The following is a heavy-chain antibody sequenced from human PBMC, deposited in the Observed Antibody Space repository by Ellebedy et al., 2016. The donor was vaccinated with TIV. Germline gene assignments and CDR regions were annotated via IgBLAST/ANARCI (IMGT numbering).Heavy chain of an antibody. V-gene: IGHV4-39*01. CDR1: GGSISRTTDY. D-gene: IGHD3-16*01. Sequence: MPSETLSLTCTVSGGSISRTTDYWGWIRQPPGKGLEWIGNIHYDGSTSYNPSLESRLTISVDTSANQFSLRLTSVTAADTAVYYCARDYDRGDARDFDYWGQGTLVTVSS. CDR2: IHYDGST. J-gene: IGHJ4*02. CDR3: ARDYDRGDARDFDY.